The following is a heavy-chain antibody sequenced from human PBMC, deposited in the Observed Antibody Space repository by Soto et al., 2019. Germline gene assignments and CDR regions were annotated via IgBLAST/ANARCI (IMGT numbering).Heavy chain of an antibody. V-gene: IGHV1-8*01. D-gene: IGHD3-3*01. CDR2: MNPNSGNT. J-gene: IGHJ4*02. CDR1: GYTFTSYD. Sequence: ASVKVSCKASGYTFTSYDINWVRQATGQGLEWMGWMNPNSGNTGYAQKFQGRVTMTRNTSISTAYMELSSLRSEDTAVYYCARAVYYDFWSGYPFDYWGQGTLVTVSS. CDR3: ARAVYYDFWSGYPFDY.